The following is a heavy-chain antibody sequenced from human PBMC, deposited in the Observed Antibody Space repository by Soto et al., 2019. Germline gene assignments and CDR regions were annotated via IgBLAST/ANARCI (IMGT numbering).Heavy chain of an antibody. Sequence: SETLSLTCAVSGGSISSTNWWTWVRQPPGKGLEWIGEIYHSGSTNYNPSLKSRVTISVDTSKNQFSLKLGSVTAADTAVYYCERHSTWLLLSDYWGQGTLVTVSS. CDR2: IYHSGST. D-gene: IGHD3-22*01. CDR1: GGSISSTNW. CDR3: ERHSTWLLLSDY. V-gene: IGHV4-4*02. J-gene: IGHJ4*02.